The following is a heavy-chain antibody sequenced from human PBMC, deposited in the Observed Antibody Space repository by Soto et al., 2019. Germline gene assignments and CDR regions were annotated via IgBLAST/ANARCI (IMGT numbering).Heavy chain of an antibody. CDR1: GYSFTSYW. Sequence: PGESLKISCKGSGYSFTSYWIGWVRQMPGKGLELMGIIYPGDSDTRYSPSFQGQVTISADKSINFVYLQWSSLKASDTATYYCARLGFNYDFLSGYYNVHHYYGIEVWGQGTTVTVSS. CDR2: IYPGDSDT. J-gene: IGHJ6*02. V-gene: IGHV5-51*01. D-gene: IGHD3-3*01. CDR3: ARLGFNYDFLSGYYNVHHYYGIEV.